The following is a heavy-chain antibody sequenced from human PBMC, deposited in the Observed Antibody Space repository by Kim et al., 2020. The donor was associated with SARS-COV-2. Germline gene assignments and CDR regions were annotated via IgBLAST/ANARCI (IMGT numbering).Heavy chain of an antibody. Sequence: SETLSLTCAVYGGSFSGYYWSWIRQPPGKGLEWIGEINHSGSTNYNPSLKSRVTISVDTSKNQFSLKLSSVTAADTAVYYCARASRYYDILTGYSTYYFDYWGQGTLVTVSS. CDR2: INHSGST. V-gene: IGHV4-34*01. J-gene: IGHJ4*02. D-gene: IGHD3-9*01. CDR3: ARASRYYDILTGYSTYYFDY. CDR1: GGSFSGYY.